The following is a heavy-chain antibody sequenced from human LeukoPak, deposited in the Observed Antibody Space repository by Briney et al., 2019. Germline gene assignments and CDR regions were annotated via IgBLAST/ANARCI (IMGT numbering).Heavy chain of an antibody. CDR3: ARDGTHHVLLWFGEPKPYGMDV. J-gene: IGHJ6*02. Sequence: GGSLRLSCAASGFAFSSYAMHWVRQAPGKGLEWVAVISYDGSNKYYADSVKGRFTISRDNSKNTLYLQMNSLRAEDTAVYFCARDGTHHVLLWFGEPKPYGMDVWGQGTTVTVSS. CDR1: GFAFSSYA. D-gene: IGHD3-10*01. V-gene: IGHV3-30-3*01. CDR2: ISYDGSNK.